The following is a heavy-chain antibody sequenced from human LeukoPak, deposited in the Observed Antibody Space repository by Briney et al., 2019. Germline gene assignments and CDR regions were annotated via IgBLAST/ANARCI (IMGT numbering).Heavy chain of an antibody. CDR1: VLLQCLRLE. CDR2: IYYSGST. V-gene: IGHV4-39*01. J-gene: IGHJ3*02. CDR3: ASTGYYLLCFGESTDSFDI. D-gene: IGHD3-10*01. Sequence: SETLPLPYCLCVLLQCLRLELARWIRQPPGKGLEWIGSIYYSGSTYYNPSLKSRVTISVDTSKNQLSLQLSSVTAAYTAMYCFASTGYYLLCFGESTDSFDIRGQGTMVTVSS.